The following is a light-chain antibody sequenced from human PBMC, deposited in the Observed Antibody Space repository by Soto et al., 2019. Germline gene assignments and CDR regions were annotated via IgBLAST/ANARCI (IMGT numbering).Light chain of an antibody. J-gene: IGLJ1*01. CDR1: ISNIGSST. CDR3: AAWDDSLNGHV. Sequence: QSVLTQPPSASRTPGQRVTISCSGSISNIGSSTVNWYQQLPGTAPKLLIYSNNQRPSGVPDRFSGSKSGTSASLAISGLQSEDEADSYCAAWDDSLNGHVFGTGTKLTVL. CDR2: SNN. V-gene: IGLV1-44*01.